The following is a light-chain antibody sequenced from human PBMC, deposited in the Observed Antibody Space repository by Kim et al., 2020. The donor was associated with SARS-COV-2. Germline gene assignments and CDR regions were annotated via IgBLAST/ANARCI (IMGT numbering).Light chain of an antibody. CDR1: QSVTSSY. CDR3: QQYGNSLRT. CDR2: GAS. V-gene: IGKV3-20*01. Sequence: EIVLTQSPGTLSLSPGERATLSCRASQSVTSSYLAWYQQKPSQPPRLLIYGASNRATGIPDRFSGSGSGTDFTLTISRLESEDLAVYYCQQYGNSLRTFGQGTKVDIK. J-gene: IGKJ1*01.